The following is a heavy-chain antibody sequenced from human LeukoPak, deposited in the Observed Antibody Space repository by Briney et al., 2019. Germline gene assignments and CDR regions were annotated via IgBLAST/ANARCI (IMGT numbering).Heavy chain of an antibody. Sequence: SQTLSLTCAVSGGSISSGGYSWSWIRQPPGKGLEWIGYIYHSGSTYYNPSLKSRVTISVDRSKNQFSLKLSSVTAADTAVYYCARVRAVAGEYCFDYWGQGTLVTVSS. CDR2: IYHSGST. V-gene: IGHV4-30-2*01. D-gene: IGHD6-19*01. J-gene: IGHJ4*02. CDR3: ARVRAVAGEYCFDY. CDR1: GGSISSGGYS.